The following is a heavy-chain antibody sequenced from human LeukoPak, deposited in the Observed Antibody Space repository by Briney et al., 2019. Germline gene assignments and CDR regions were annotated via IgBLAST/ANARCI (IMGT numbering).Heavy chain of an antibody. J-gene: IGHJ6*03. Sequence: GASVKVSCKASGYTFTGYYMHWARQAPGQGLEWMGWINPNSGGTNYAQKFQGRVTMTRDTSISTAYMELSRLRSDDTAVYYCARTIVVPAALYYYYYMDVWGKGTTVTVS. CDR3: ARTIVVPAALYYYYYMDV. D-gene: IGHD2-2*01. V-gene: IGHV1-2*02. CDR1: GYTFTGYY. CDR2: INPNSGGT.